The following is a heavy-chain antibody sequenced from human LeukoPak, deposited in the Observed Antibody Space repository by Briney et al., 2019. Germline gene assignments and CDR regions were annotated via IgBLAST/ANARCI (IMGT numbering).Heavy chain of an antibody. CDR3: ATTVGYCSGGSCYGWFDP. CDR1: GGSFSGYY. CDR2: INHSGST. J-gene: IGHJ5*02. V-gene: IGHV4-34*01. D-gene: IGHD2-15*01. Sequence: SETLSLTCAVYGGSFSGYYRSWIRQPPGKGLEWIGEINHSGSTNYNPSLKSRVTISVDTSKNQFSLKLSSVTAADTAVYYCATTVGYCSGGSCYGWFDPWGQGTLVTVSS.